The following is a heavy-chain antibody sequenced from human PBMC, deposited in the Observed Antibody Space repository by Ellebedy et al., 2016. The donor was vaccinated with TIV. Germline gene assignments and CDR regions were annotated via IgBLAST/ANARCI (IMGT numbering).Heavy chain of an antibody. CDR3: ARDGGCSSTSCQEEFDY. CDR1: GYTFTSYY. D-gene: IGHD2-2*01. J-gene: IGHJ4*02. V-gene: IGHV1-46*01. Sequence: ASVKVSCXASGYTFTSYYMHWVRQAPGQGLEWMGIINPSGGSTSYAQKFQGRVTMTRDTSTSTVYMELSSLRSEDTAVYYCARDGGCSSTSCQEEFDYWGQGTLVTVSS. CDR2: INPSGGST.